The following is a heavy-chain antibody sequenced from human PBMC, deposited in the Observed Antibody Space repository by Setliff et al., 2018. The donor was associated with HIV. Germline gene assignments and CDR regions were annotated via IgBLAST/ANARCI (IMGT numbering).Heavy chain of an antibody. Sequence: SETRSLTCTVSGGSISTYYWSWIRQPPGNGLEWIGYIYYTGSTNYDPSLKSRVTISVDTSKNQFSLNLSSVTAADTAVYYCARVACSSTSCPRRYAFDMWGQGTMVTVSS. CDR2: IYYTGST. D-gene: IGHD2-2*01. J-gene: IGHJ3*02. CDR1: GGSISTYY. V-gene: IGHV4-59*01. CDR3: ARVACSSTSCPRRYAFDM.